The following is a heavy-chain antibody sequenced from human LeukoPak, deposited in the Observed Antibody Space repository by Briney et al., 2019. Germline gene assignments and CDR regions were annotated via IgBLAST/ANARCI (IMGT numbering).Heavy chain of an antibody. V-gene: IGHV4-39*01. J-gene: IGHJ4*02. CDR3: ARHEDIIVLRGGYFDS. CDR1: GDSVSTTSHY. CDR2: IYYSGFT. Sequence: PSETLSLTCSVSGDSVSTTSHYWGWIRQPPGKGLEWIGTIYYSGFTYQSPSLTRRVTMSLDTSKNQFSLRLTSVTAADTAFYYCARHEDIIVLRGGYFDSWGPGTLVTVSS. D-gene: IGHD2-15*01.